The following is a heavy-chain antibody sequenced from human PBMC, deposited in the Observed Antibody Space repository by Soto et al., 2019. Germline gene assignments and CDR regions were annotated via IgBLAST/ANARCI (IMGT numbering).Heavy chain of an antibody. CDR3: ERDAGYSGYAALDY. Sequence: EVQLVESGGGLVQPGGSLRLSCAASGYIFSTYAIHWVRQAPWKGLEYVSVINSNWGSTFSANSVKGRFPISRDNSNKIVYRQMDRLRVDDTALYYCERDAGYSGYAALDYWGQGTLVTVSS. CDR1: GYIFSTYA. CDR2: INSNWGST. D-gene: IGHD5-12*01. V-gene: IGHV3-64*01. J-gene: IGHJ4*02.